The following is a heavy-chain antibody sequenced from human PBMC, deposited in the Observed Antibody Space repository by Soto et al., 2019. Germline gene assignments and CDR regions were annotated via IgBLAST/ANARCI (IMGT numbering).Heavy chain of an antibody. V-gene: IGHV3-9*01. CDR1: GFTFDDYA. D-gene: IGHD3-10*01. Sequence: GGSLRLSCAASGFTFDDYAMHWVRQAPGKGLEWVSGISWNSGSIGYADSVKGRFTISRDNAKNSLYLQMNSLRAEDTVLYYCAKDMYSHYGSGSSFDYWGQGTLVTVSS. CDR3: AKDMYSHYGSGSSFDY. CDR2: ISWNSGSI. J-gene: IGHJ4*02.